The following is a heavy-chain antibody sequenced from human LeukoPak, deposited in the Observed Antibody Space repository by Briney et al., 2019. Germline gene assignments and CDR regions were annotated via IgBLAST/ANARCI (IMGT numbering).Heavy chain of an antibody. CDR3: ARGASNGFDP. J-gene: IGHJ5*02. CDR2: IANTGAT. CDR1: GFTFSTYD. Sequence: GGSLRLSCAASGFTFSTYDMHWVRQGTGQGLEWVSGIANTGATYYSGSVKGRFTISRENAKNSLYLQTNSLRAGDTAVYYCARGASNGFDPWGQGILVTVSS. V-gene: IGHV3-13*01.